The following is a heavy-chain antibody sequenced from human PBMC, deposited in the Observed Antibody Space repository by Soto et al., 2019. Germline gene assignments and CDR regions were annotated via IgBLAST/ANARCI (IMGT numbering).Heavy chain of an antibody. Sequence: PSETLSLTCAVSGYSISSGYYWGWIRQPPGKGLEWIGSTYHSGSTYYNPSLKSRVTISVDTSKNQFSLKLSSVTAADTAVYYCARDSARTYYYYGMDVWGQGTTVTVSS. V-gene: IGHV4-38-2*02. J-gene: IGHJ6*02. D-gene: IGHD3-10*01. CDR1: GYSISSGYY. CDR3: ARDSARTYYYYGMDV. CDR2: TYHSGST.